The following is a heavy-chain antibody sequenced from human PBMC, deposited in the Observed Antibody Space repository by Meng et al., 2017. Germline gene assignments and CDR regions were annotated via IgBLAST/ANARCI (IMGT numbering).Heavy chain of an antibody. CDR2: ISYDGSNK. V-gene: IGHV3-30*03. D-gene: IGHD1-26*01. Sequence: GGSLRLSCAASGFTFSSYSMNWVRQAPGKGLEWVAVISYDGSNKYYADSVKGRFTISRDNSKNTLYLQMNSLRAEDTAVYYCAGYSRYSGTWGAFDIWGQGKKVNFSS. CDR1: GFTFSSYS. J-gene: IGHJ3*02. CDR3: AGYSRYSGTWGAFDI.